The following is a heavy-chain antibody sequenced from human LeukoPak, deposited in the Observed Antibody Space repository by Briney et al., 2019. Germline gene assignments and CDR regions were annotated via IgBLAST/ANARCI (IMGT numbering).Heavy chain of an antibody. Sequence: PSETLSLTCTVSGGSISSGDYYWSWIRQPPGKGLEWIGYICYSGSTYYNPSLKSRVTISVDTSKNQFSLKLGSVTAADTAVYYCARWAGGTGDFDYWGQGTLVTVSS. CDR3: ARWAGGTGDFDY. D-gene: IGHD1/OR15-1a*01. CDR2: ICYSGST. J-gene: IGHJ4*02. CDR1: GGSISSGDYY. V-gene: IGHV4-30-4*08.